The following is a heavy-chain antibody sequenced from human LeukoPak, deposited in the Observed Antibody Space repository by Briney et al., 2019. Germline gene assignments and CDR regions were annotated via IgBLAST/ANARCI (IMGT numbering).Heavy chain of an antibody. J-gene: IGHJ5*02. CDR2: INHSGST. CDR3: ARGKTWFAP. Sequence: SETLSLTCAVYGGSFSGYYWSRIRQPPGKGLEWIGEINHSGSTNYNPSLKSRVTISVDTSKNQFFLNLSSVTTTDTAVYYCARGKTWFAPWGQGTLVTASS. CDR1: GGSFSGYY. V-gene: IGHV4-34*01.